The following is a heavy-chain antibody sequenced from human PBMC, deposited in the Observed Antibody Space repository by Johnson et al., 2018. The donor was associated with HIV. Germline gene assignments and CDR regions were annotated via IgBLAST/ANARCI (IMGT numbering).Heavy chain of an antibody. CDR1: GFTFSSYG. V-gene: IGHV3-30*02. CDR3: ARVHSGGAFDI. Sequence: QVQLVESGGGVVQPGGSLRLSCAASGFTFSSYGMHWVRQAPGKGLERVAFIRYDGSNKYYADLVKGRFTISRDNAKNSLYLQMNSLRAEDTAVYYCARVHSGGAFDIWGQGTMVTVSS. J-gene: IGHJ3*02. CDR2: IRYDGSNK.